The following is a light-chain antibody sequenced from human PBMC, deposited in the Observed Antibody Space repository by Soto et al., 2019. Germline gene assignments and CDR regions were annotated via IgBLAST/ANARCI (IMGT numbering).Light chain of an antibody. CDR2: DAS. CDR1: QSISIW. Sequence: DIQMTRSPSTLSASVGDRVTITCRASQSISIWLAWYQQKPGKAPKLLIYDASSLESGVPSRFSGSGSGTEFTLTVSSLQPDDFATYYCHQYNTYSQTFGQGTKVDIK. CDR3: HQYNTYSQT. V-gene: IGKV1-5*01. J-gene: IGKJ1*01.